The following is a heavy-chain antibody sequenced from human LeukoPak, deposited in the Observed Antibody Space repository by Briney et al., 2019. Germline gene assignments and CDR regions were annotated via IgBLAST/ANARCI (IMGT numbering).Heavy chain of an antibody. V-gene: IGHV4-31*03. Sequence: SETLSLTCTVSGGSVSSGGYYWSWIRQHPGKGLEWIGYIYYSDSYYNPSLKSRVTISVDTSKNQFSLSLNSVTAADTAVYYCARGVLTGYYGDFDYWGQGTLVTVSS. J-gene: IGHJ4*02. D-gene: IGHD3-9*01. CDR2: IYYSDS. CDR1: GGSVSSGGYY. CDR3: ARGVLTGYYGDFDY.